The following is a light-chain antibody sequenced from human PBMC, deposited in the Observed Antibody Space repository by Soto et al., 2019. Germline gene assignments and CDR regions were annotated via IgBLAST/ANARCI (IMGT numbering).Light chain of an antibody. V-gene: IGKV1-5*01. CDR3: QQSSTYPGT. Sequence: DIQMTQSPSILSASVGDSVTITCRASQSVSRWLAWYQQKPGKARKHLIYDASSLNSGGPSRFSGSQSGTQFPLTTSSLHPDDFAPSYGQQSSTYPGTRGPQTK. CDR1: QSVSRW. J-gene: IGKJ1*01. CDR2: DAS.